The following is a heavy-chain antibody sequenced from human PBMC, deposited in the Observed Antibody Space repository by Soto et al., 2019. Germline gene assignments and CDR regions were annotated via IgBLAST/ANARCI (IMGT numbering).Heavy chain of an antibody. D-gene: IGHD3-3*01. CDR1: GGTFSSYA. J-gene: IGHJ6*02. CDR2: IIPIFGTA. Sequence: SVKVSCKASGGTFSSYAISWVRQAPGQGLEWMGGIIPIFGTANYAQKFQGRVTITADESTSTAYMELSSLRSEDTAVYYCARALPPLGGYYPRYYGMDVWGQGTTVTVSS. V-gene: IGHV1-69*13. CDR3: ARALPPLGGYYPRYYGMDV.